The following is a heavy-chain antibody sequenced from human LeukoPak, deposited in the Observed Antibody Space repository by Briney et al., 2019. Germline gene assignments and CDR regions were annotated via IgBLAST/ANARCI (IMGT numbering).Heavy chain of an antibody. V-gene: IGHV3-30*18. CDR1: GFTFSSYG. Sequence: GGSLRLSCAASGFTFSSYGMHWVRQAPGKGLEWVAVISYDGSNKYYADSVKGRFTISRDNAKNSLYLQMNSLRAEDTALYYCAKDIAVAGSYYYGMDVWGQGTTVTVSS. D-gene: IGHD6-19*01. CDR2: ISYDGSNK. CDR3: AKDIAVAGSYYYGMDV. J-gene: IGHJ6*02.